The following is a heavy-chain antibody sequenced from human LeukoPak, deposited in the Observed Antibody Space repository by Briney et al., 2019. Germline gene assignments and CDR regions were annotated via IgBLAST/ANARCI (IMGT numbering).Heavy chain of an antibody. D-gene: IGHD3-10*01. V-gene: IGHV1-18*01. CDR1: GYTFTSYG. Sequence: ASVKVSCKASGYTFTSYGISWVRQAPGQGLEWMGWISAYNGNTNYAQKLQGRVTMTTDISTSTAYMELRSLRSDDTAVYYCARGGKRSDYYGSGSYYNNWFDPWGQGTLVTVSS. CDR3: ARGGKRSDYYGSGSYYNNWFDP. CDR2: ISAYNGNT. J-gene: IGHJ5*02.